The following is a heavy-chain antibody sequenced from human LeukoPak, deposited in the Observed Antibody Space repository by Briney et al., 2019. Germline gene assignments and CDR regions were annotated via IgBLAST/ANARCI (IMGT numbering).Heavy chain of an antibody. CDR2: INPNSGGT. Sequence: ASVKVSCKASGYTFTGYYMHWVRQAPGQGLEWMGWINPNSGGTNYAQKFQGRVTMTRDTSISTAYMELSRLRSDDTAVYYCARELGYCSGGSCWGNDAFDIWGQGTMVTVSS. V-gene: IGHV1-2*02. CDR3: ARELGYCSGGSCWGNDAFDI. D-gene: IGHD2-15*01. J-gene: IGHJ3*02. CDR1: GYTFTGYY.